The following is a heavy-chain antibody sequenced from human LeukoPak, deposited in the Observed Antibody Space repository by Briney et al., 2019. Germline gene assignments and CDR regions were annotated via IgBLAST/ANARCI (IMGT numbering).Heavy chain of an antibody. CDR1: GYSISSTYY. CDR2: VFHSGNT. CDR3: ARDRSVGVLPAPPFDF. D-gene: IGHD6-6*01. V-gene: IGHV4-38-2*02. Sequence: SETLSLTCTVSGYSISSTYYWGWIRQPPGKGLEWVGSVFHSGNTYYNPSLKSRLTISADTSKNQFSLTLTSVTAADTAVYYCARDRSVGVLPAPPFDFWGQGTLVTVSS. J-gene: IGHJ4*02.